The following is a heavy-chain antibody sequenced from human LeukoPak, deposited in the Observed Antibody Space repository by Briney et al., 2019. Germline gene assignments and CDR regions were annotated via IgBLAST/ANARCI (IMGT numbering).Heavy chain of an antibody. CDR3: ARDVEVATNLYYYYGMDV. V-gene: IGHV3-30*04. Sequence: GGSLRLSCAASGFTFSSYAMHWVRQAPGKGLEWVAVISYDGSNKYYADSVKGRFTISRDNSKNTLYLQMNSLRAEDTAVYYCARDVEVATNLYYYYGMDVWGQGTTVTVSS. CDR1: GFTFSSYA. D-gene: IGHD5-24*01. CDR2: ISYDGSNK. J-gene: IGHJ6*02.